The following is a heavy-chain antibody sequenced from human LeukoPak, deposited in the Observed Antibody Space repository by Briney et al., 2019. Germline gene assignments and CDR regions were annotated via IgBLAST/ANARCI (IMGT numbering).Heavy chain of an antibody. J-gene: IGHJ4*02. CDR2: ISGSGGST. Sequence: PGGSLRLSCAASGFTFSSYAMSWVRQAPGKGQEWVSAISGSGGSTCYADSVKGRFTISRDNSRNTLYLQMNSLRAEDTAVYYCASPGQWDYWGQGTLVTVSS. V-gene: IGHV3-23*01. CDR1: GFTFSSYA. D-gene: IGHD6-19*01. CDR3: ASPGQWDY.